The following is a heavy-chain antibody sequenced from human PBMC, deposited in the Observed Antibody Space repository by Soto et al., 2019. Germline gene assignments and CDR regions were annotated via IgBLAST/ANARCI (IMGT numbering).Heavy chain of an antibody. CDR2: MNPKSGQT. CDR3: ARDIGPALDWFGP. D-gene: IGHD5-18*01. V-gene: IGHV1-8*01. J-gene: IGHJ5*02. CDR1: GYTFSSYD. Sequence: GPSVKVSCKASGYTFSSYDINWVRQASGQGLEWMGWMNPKSGQTGYAPRFQGRVTMTGNTSISTAYMELSSLRSEDTAVYYCARDIGPALDWFGPWGQGTLVTVSS.